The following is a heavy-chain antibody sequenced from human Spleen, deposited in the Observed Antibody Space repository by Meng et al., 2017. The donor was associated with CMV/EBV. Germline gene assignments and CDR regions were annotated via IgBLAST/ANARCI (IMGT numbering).Heavy chain of an antibody. CDR1: GFTFSSHW. Sequence: GGSLRLSCVVSGFTFSSHWMNWVRLAPGKGLEWVANIKRDGTEKNYVDSVKGRFTISRDNAQNSVFLQMDSLRVEDTAVYYCVRSFDRWGQGTLVTVSS. V-gene: IGHV3-7*01. CDR3: VRSFDR. CDR2: IKRDGTEK. D-gene: IGHD3-9*01. J-gene: IGHJ4*02.